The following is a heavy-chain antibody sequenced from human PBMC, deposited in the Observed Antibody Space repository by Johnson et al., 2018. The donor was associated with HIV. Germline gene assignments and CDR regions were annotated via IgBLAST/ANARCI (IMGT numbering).Heavy chain of an antibody. J-gene: IGHJ3*02. CDR3: AKGASKWEVRSPAFDI. V-gene: IGHV3-30*18. Sequence: QVQLVESGGGLVQPGGSLRLSCAASGFTFSSYDMHWVRQPPGKGLEWVAGISYDGSKEYYVDYVKGRFTISRDNSKNTLYLQMNSLRAEDTAVYYCAKGASKWEVRSPAFDIWGQGTMVTVSS. CDR1: GFTFSSYD. D-gene: IGHD1-26*01. CDR2: ISYDGSKE.